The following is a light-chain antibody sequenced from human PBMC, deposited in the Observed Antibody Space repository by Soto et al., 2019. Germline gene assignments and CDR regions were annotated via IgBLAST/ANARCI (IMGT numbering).Light chain of an antibody. J-gene: IGKJ4*01. CDR3: QQRYNWPLT. CDR1: QNISSY. Sequence: EIVLTQSPATLSLFPGERATLSCRASQNISSYLAWYQQKPGQAPRLLIYDASNRATGIPSRFSGSGSGTDLTLTISSLEPEDFALYYCQQRYNWPLTFGGGTKVEIK. V-gene: IGKV3-11*01. CDR2: DAS.